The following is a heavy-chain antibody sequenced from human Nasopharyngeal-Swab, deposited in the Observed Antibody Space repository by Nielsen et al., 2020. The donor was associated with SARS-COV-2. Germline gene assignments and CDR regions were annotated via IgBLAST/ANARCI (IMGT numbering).Heavy chain of an antibody. V-gene: IGHV3-73*01. Sequence: GGSLRPSCAASGLIFSGSAMHWVRQASGKGLEWVGRIGDKDHNYATTYGAAVKGRFTISRDDSKNTAFLQMDSLKTEDTALYYCTTDYYFDYWGQGTLVTVSS. J-gene: IGHJ4*02. CDR3: TTDYYFDY. CDR2: IGDKDHNYAT. CDR1: GLIFSGSA.